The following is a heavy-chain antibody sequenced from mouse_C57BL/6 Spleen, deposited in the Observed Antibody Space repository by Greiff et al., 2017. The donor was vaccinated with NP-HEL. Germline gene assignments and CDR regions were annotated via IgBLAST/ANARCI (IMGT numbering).Heavy chain of an antibody. V-gene: IGHV1-82*01. J-gene: IGHJ1*03. CDR1: GYAFSSSW. CDR2: IYPGDGDT. Sequence: QVQLQQSGPELVKPGASVKISCKASGYAFSSSWMNWVKQRPGKGLEWIGRIYPGDGDTNYNGKFKGKATLTADKSSSTAYMQLSSLTSEDSAVYFCAREGYYYGSSPWYFDVWGTGTTVTVSS. D-gene: IGHD1-1*01. CDR3: AREGYYYGSSPWYFDV.